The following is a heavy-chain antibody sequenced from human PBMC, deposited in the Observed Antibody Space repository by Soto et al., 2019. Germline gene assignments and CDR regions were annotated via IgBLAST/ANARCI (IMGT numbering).Heavy chain of an antibody. CDR3: ARGGYSSSWYLEYYYGMDV. CDR2: INPNSGGT. J-gene: IGHJ6*02. D-gene: IGHD6-13*01. CDR1: GYTFTGYY. Sequence: QVQLVQSGAEVKKPGASVKVSCKASGYTFTGYYMHWVRQAPGQGLEWMGWINPNSGGTNYAQKFQGWVTMTRDTYISTAYMEMSRLRSDDTAVYYCARGGYSSSWYLEYYYGMDVWGQGTTVTVSS. V-gene: IGHV1-2*04.